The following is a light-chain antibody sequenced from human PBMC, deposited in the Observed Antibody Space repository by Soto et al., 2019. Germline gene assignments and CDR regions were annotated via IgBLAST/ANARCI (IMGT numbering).Light chain of an antibody. V-gene: IGKV1-5*03. CDR3: QQYDSYWT. Sequence: DIQMTQSPSTLSASVGDTVTITCRASQSIYTWLAWYQQKPGKVPRLLISKASSLQSGVPSRFSGTGSGTEFTLTFSSLQPDDFATYYCQQYDSYWTFGQGTKVEIK. J-gene: IGKJ1*01. CDR2: KAS. CDR1: QSIYTW.